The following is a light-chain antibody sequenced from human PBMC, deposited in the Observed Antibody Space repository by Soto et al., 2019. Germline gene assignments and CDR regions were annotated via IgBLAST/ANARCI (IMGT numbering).Light chain of an antibody. CDR1: QIISEF. CDR3: QQYNTYPWT. Sequence: GDTVTITCRANQIISEFLAWYQQRPGKAPKLLIYDAFGLEGGVPSRFGGSGSGTEFTLTIDSLQPDDLATYYCQQYNTYPWTFGQGTKVDIK. V-gene: IGKV1-5*01. J-gene: IGKJ1*01. CDR2: DAF.